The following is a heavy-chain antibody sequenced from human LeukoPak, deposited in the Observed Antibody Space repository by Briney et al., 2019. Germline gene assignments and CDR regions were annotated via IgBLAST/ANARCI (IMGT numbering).Heavy chain of an antibody. CDR1: GDSISSFY. CDR3: ARGSPDTPFDY. CDR2: MYYSGST. V-gene: IGHV4-59*01. Sequence: SETLSLTCTVSGDSISSFYWSWIRQPPGKGLEWIAYMYYSGSTNYNPSLKGRVTISVDTSKSQFSLKLSSVTAADTAVYYCARGSPDTPFDYWGQGTLVTVSS. J-gene: IGHJ4*02. D-gene: IGHD2-15*01.